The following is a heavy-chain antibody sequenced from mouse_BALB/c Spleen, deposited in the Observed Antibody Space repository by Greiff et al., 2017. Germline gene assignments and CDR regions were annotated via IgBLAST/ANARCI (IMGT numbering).Heavy chain of an antibody. CDR2: ISNGGGST. Sequence: EVKVVESGGGLVQPGGSLKLSCAASGFTFSSYTMSWVRQTPEKRLEWVAYISNGGGSTYYPDTVKGRFTISRDNAKNTLYLQMSSLKSEDTAMYYCARQGYYGSSWYFDVWGAGTTVTVSS. D-gene: IGHD1-1*01. J-gene: IGHJ1*01. V-gene: IGHV5-12-2*01. CDR3: ARQGYYGSSWYFDV. CDR1: GFTFSSYT.